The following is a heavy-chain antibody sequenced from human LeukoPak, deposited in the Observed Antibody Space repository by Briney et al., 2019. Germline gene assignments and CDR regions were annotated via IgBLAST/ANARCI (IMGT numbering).Heavy chain of an antibody. CDR2: VNSDGSTT. D-gene: IGHD6-13*01. J-gene: IGHJ4*02. CDR3: ARGYYSSSRFDS. Sequence: PGRSLRLSCAASGFPFSNYWMHWVRHAPPKGLVWVSGVNSDGSTTNYADSVKGPFTISRDNAENTLYMRMNSLRPEDTAVYYCARGYYSSSRFDSWGQGTLVTVSP. CDR1: GFPFSNYW. V-gene: IGHV3-74*01.